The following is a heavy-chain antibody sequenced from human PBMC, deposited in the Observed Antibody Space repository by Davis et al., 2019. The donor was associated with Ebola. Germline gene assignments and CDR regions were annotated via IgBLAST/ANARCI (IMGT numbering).Heavy chain of an antibody. J-gene: IGHJ5*02. Sequence: SVKVSCKASGGTFSSYAISWVRQAPGQGLEWMGRIIPILGIANYAQKFQGRVTITADKSTSTAYMELRSLRSEDTAVYYCARTSALYNWFDPWGQGTLVTVSS. CDR1: GGTFSSYA. V-gene: IGHV1-69*04. D-gene: IGHD2-2*01. CDR2: IIPILGIA. CDR3: ARTSALYNWFDP.